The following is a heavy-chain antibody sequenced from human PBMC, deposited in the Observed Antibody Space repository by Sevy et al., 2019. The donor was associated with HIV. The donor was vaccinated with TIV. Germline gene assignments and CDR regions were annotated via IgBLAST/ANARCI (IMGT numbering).Heavy chain of an antibody. V-gene: IGHV3-11*01. CDR2: ISSSGSTI. Sequence: GESLKISCAASGFTFSDYYMSWIRQAPGKGLEWVSYISSSGSTIYYADSVKGRFTISRDNAKNSLYLQMNSLGAEDTAVYYCAGGGIAAADPTYYYYYGMDVWGQGTTVTVSS. D-gene: IGHD6-13*01. CDR3: AGGGIAAADPTYYYYYGMDV. J-gene: IGHJ6*02. CDR1: GFTFSDYY.